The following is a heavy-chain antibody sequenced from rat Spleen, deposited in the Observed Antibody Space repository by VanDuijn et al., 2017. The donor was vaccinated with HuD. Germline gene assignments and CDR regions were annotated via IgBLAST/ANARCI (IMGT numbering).Heavy chain of an antibody. D-gene: IGHD1-2*01. CDR2: IIYDGSSN. CDR3: ARPYSSYIPYFDY. J-gene: IGHJ2*01. Sequence: EVQLVESGGGLVQPGRSLKLSCAASGFTFSDYAMAWVRQAPKKGLEWVATIIYDGSSNYYRDSVKGRFTISRDNAKSTLYLQMDSLRSEDTATYYCARPYSSYIPYFDYWGQGVMVTVSS. V-gene: IGHV5-17*01. CDR1: GFTFSDYA.